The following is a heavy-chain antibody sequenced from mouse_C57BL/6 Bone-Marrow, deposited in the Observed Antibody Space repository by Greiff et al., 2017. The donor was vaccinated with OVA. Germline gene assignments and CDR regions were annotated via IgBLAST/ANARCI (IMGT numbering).Heavy chain of an antibody. Sequence: VQLQQPGAELVRPGSSVKLSCKASGYTFTSYWMHWVKQRPIQGLEWIGNIDPSDSEPQYNQKFKDKATLTVDKSSSTAYMQLSSLTSEDSAVYYCASFFYWGQGTTLTVSS. J-gene: IGHJ2*01. CDR3: ASFFY. CDR1: GYTFTSYW. CDR2: IDPSDSEP. V-gene: IGHV1-52*01.